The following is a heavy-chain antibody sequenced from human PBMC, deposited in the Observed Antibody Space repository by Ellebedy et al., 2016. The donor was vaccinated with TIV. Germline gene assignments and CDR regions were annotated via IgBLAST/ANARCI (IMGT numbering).Heavy chain of an antibody. Sequence: PGVSLRLSCAASGFKFGDYYMYWVRQAPGKGLEWVSGISKNSGSVGYADPVKGRFTISRDNAKNSLYLQMNSLRGEDTALYYCARSYYGSGSPDYWGQGTLVTVSS. J-gene: IGHJ4*02. CDR1: GFKFGDYY. D-gene: IGHD3-10*01. CDR2: ISKNSGSV. CDR3: ARSYYGSGSPDY. V-gene: IGHV3-9*01.